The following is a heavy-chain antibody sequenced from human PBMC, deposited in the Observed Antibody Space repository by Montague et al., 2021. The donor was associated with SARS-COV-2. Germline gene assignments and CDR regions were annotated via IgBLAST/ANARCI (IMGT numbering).Heavy chain of an antibody. V-gene: IGHV3-23*01. CDR2: ISGDGRAT. Sequence: SLSLSCAASGFTFASFAMTWVRQAPGKGLEWVSAISGDGRATYYADSVKGRLTISRDNSKNSLYLEMSSLRAEDTAVYFCAKGLQASQTTFGGIIANWGQGTLVTVSS. D-gene: IGHD3-16*02. CDR3: AKGLQASQTTFGGIIAN. CDR1: GFTFASFA. J-gene: IGHJ4*02.